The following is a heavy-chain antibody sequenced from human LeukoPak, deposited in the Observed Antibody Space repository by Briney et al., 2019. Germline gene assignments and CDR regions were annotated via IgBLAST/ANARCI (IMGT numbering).Heavy chain of an antibody. J-gene: IGHJ5*02. CDR1: GFTFSSYA. V-gene: IGHV3-23*01. CDR2: FSGGGGST. D-gene: IGHD6-13*01. CDR3: AKDWGARVAAGPFGNWFDP. Sequence: GGSLRLSCAASGFTFSSYAMSWVRQAQGRGLEWVSPFSGGGGSTYYADSVKGRFTISRDNSKNTLYLQMNSLRAEDTAVYYCAKDWGARVAAGPFGNWFDPWGQGTLVTVSS.